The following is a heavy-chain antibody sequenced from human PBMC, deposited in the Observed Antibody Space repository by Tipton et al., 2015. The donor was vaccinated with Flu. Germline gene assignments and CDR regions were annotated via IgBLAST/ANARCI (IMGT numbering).Heavy chain of an antibody. V-gene: IGHV1-46*01. CDR3: AREAYCGGDCYNYYYGMDV. D-gene: IGHD2-21*01. Sequence: QVQLVQSGAEVMKPGASVKVSCKASGYTFTSYYMHWVRQAPGQGLGWMGIINPSGGSTSYAQKFQGRVTMTRDTSTSTVYMELSSLRSEDTAVYYCAREAYCGGDCYNYYYGMDVWGQGTTVTVSS. CDR1: GYTFTSYY. J-gene: IGHJ6*02. CDR2: INPSGGST.